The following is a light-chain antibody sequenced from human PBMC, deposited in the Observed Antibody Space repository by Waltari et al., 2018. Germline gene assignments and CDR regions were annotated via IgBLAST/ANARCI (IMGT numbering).Light chain of an antibody. CDR1: ENVNNY. CDR3: PHGYGLPT. V-gene: IGKV1-39*01. J-gene: IGKJ3*01. CDR2: KTS. Sequence: DIQMTQSPSSLSASAGDRVTITCRASENVNNYLNWYQQKPGKAPKLLIYKTSSLQTGVPSRFIGSGSGTDYTFSISSLQSADVATYYCPHGYGLPTFGPGTKVEIK.